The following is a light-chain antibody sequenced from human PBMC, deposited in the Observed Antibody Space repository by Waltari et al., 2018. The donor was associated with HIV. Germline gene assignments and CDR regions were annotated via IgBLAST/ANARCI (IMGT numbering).Light chain of an antibody. J-gene: IGLJ3*02. CDR2: EDN. CDR3: QSYDSNNAV. CDR1: SGSIANNY. Sequence: VMLTQPQSVSESPGKTVTISCTRSSGSIANNYVQWYPQRPGSSPATVIYEDNYRPAGGPDRFSGSTDTSTNSASLTIPGLKTEDEADYYCQSYDSNNAVFGGGTKLTVL. V-gene: IGLV6-57*01.